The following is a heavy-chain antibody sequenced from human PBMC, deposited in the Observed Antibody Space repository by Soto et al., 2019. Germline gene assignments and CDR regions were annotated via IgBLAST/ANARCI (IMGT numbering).Heavy chain of an antibody. CDR1: GRPFSGYF. D-gene: IGHD6-13*01. CDR2: INHSGVT. Sequence: TSETLSLTCAVSGRPFSGYFWTWIRQPPGKGLEWIGEINHSGVTNYNPSLESRVSISLDTSTNQCSLRLSSVTAADTAVYYCARERRVVGGYSNIWYDYSDSWGQGTLVTVSS. CDR3: ARERRVVGGYSNIWYDYSDS. V-gene: IGHV4-34*01. J-gene: IGHJ4*02.